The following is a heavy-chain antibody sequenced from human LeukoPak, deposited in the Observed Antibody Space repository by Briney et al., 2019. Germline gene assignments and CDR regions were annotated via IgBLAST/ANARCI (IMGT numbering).Heavy chain of an antibody. CDR2: ISAYNGNT. Sequence: ASVKVSCKASGFTFTSYVIHWVRQAPGQRLEWMGWISAYNGNTNNAQKLQGRVTMTTDTSTSTAYMELRSLRSDDTAVYYCARDLYSGSPYYYYGMDVWGQGTTVTVSS. V-gene: IGHV1-18*01. J-gene: IGHJ6*02. CDR3: ARDLYSGSPYYYYGMDV. D-gene: IGHD1-26*01. CDR1: GFTFTSYV.